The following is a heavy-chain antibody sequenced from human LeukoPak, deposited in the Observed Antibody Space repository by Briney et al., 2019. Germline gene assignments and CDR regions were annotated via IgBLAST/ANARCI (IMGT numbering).Heavy chain of an antibody. CDR1: GGSISSYY. D-gene: IGHD6-13*01. J-gene: IGHJ5*02. Sequence: PSETLSLTCTVSGGSISSYYWSWIRQPPGKGLEWIGYIYYSVSTNYNPSLKSRVTISVDTSKNQFSLKLSSVTAADTAVYYCAREIAAAGIGWFDPWGQGTLVTVSS. CDR2: IYYSVST. CDR3: AREIAAAGIGWFDP. V-gene: IGHV4-59*01.